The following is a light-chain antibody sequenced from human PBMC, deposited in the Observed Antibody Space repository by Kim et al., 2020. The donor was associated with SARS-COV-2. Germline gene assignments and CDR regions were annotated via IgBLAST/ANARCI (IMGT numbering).Light chain of an antibody. CDR1: QSINAY. Sequence: DIQMTQSPSSLAASVGDRVTITCRASQSINAYLNWYQQKPGKAPKLLIYAASTLQSGVPSRFSGSGSGTDFTLTITSLQPEDFATYYRQQSQTAPLLTFGGGTKVDIK. CDR3: QQSQTAPLLT. CDR2: AAS. V-gene: IGKV1-39*01. J-gene: IGKJ4*01.